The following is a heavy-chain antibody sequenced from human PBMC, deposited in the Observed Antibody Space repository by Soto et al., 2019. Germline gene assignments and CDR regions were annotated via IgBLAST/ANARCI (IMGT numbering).Heavy chain of an antibody. CDR1: GFTFSSYS. CDR3: AREGSSSSVYDYYYYMDV. V-gene: IGHV3-48*01. CDR2: ISSSSSTI. J-gene: IGHJ6*03. D-gene: IGHD6-6*01. Sequence: EVQLVESGGGLVQPGGSLRLSCAASGFTFSSYSMNWVRQAPGKGLEWVSYISSSSSTIYYADSVKGRFTISRDNAKNSLYLQMNSLRAEDTAVYYCAREGSSSSVYDYYYYMDVWGKGTPVTGSS.